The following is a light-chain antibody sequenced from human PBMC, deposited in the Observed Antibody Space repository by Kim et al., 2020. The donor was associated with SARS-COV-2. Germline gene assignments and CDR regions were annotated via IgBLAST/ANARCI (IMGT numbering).Light chain of an antibody. Sequence: ASVGDRVTITCRASQGISNDLAWYQQKPGKVPKLLIYAASALRSGVPFRFSGSGSGTDFTLTIRSLQPEDAASYYCQKYNSAPWAFGQGTKVDIK. CDR3: QKYNSAPWA. J-gene: IGKJ1*01. CDR1: QGISND. V-gene: IGKV1-27*01. CDR2: AAS.